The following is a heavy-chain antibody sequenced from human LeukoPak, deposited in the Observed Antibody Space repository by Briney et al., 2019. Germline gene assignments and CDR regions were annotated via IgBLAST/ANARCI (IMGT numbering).Heavy chain of an antibody. CDR3: ARELSGYYYPYYYYGMDV. CDR2: INHSGST. Sequence: SETLSLTCAVYGGSFSGYYWSWIRQPPGKRLEWIGEINHSGSTNYNPSLKSRVTISVDTSKNQFSLKLSSVTAADTAVYYCARELSGYYYPYYYYGMDVWGQGTTVTVS. J-gene: IGHJ6*02. V-gene: IGHV4-34*01. D-gene: IGHD3-22*01. CDR1: GGSFSGYY.